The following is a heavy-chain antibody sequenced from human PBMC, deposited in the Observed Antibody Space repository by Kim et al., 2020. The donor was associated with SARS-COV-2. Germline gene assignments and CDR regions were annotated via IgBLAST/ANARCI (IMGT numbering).Heavy chain of an antibody. CDR2: INHSGST. Sequence: SETLSLTCAVYGGSFSGYYWSWIRQPPGKGLEWIGEINHSGSTNYNPSLKSRVTISVDTSKNQFSLKLSSVTAADTAVYYCARREGITMVRGVPYFEYWGQGTLVTV. D-gene: IGHD3-10*01. J-gene: IGHJ4*02. V-gene: IGHV4-34*01. CDR1: GGSFSGYY. CDR3: ARREGITMVRGVPYFEY.